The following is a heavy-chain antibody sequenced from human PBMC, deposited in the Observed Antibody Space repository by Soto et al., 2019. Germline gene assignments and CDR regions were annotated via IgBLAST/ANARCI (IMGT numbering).Heavy chain of an antibody. D-gene: IGHD3-10*01. J-gene: IGHJ5*02. V-gene: IGHV1-18*01. Sequence: ASVKVSCKASGYTFTNYGISWVRQAPGQGLEWMGWISAYNGNTKYAQKLQGRVTMTADTSTSTAYMELRSLRSDDTAVYYCARGVGSGSYYNQYNWFDPWGQGTLVTVSS. CDR1: GYTFTNYG. CDR2: ISAYNGNT. CDR3: ARGVGSGSYYNQYNWFDP.